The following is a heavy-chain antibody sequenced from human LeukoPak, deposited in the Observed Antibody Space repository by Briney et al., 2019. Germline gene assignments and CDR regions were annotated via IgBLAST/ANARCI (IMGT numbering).Heavy chain of an antibody. V-gene: IGHV3-64*01. J-gene: IGHJ4*02. CDR1: GFTFSSYA. CDR2: ISSNGGST. D-gene: IGHD2/OR15-2a*01. Sequence: GGSLRLSCAASGFTFSSYAMHWVRQAPGKGLEYVSAISSNGGSTSYANSVKGRFTISRGNAKNTVYLQMNSLRDEDTAVYYCAKDYFGSLEYWGQGTLVTVSS. CDR3: AKDYFGSLEY.